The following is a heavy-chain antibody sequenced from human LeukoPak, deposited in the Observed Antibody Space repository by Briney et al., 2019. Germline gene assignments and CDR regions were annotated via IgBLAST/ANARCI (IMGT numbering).Heavy chain of an antibody. D-gene: IGHD3-10*01. CDR3: SGMVRGVINH. CDR1: GFIFSDYW. Sequence: GGSLRLSCAPSGFIFSDYWFHWVRQTPGQGLVWVAAINRDGTGTSHADSVRGRFTVSRDNAKNTLYLQMNSLRAEDTAVYYCSGMVRGVINHWGQGTLVTVSS. V-gene: IGHV3-74*01. J-gene: IGHJ5*02. CDR2: INRDGTGT.